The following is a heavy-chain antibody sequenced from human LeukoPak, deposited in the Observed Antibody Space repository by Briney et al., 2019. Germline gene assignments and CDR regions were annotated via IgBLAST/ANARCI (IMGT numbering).Heavy chain of an antibody. CDR1: GGTFSSYA. CDR2: IIPIVGTA. CDR3: ARDKGNFNGGGTSWFDP. V-gene: IGHV1-69*13. D-gene: IGHD1/OR15-1a*01. Sequence: SVTLSCKASGGTFSSYAISWVRQAPRQGREWVGGIIPIVGTANYAQKYQGIGTITADESKSTAYMELSSLRSEDTAVYYCARDKGNFNGGGTSWFDPWGQGTLVTVSS. J-gene: IGHJ5*02.